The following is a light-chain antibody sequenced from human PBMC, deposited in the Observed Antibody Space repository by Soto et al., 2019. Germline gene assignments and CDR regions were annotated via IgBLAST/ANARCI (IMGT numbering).Light chain of an antibody. V-gene: IGKV3-15*01. CDR2: GAS. J-gene: IGKJ4*01. CDR3: QQYNNWPNT. Sequence: EIVLTQSPATLSVSPGEIVTLSCRASQSVDINLAWYQQKPGQAPRLLIYGASTRATDMPGRFSGRGSGTEFNLTISSLQSEDFAVYYCQQYNNWPNTFGGGTKVDIK. CDR1: QSVDIN.